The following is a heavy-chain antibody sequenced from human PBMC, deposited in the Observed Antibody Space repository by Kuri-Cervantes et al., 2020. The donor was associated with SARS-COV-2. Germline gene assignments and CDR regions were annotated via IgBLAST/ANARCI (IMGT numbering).Heavy chain of an antibody. V-gene: IGHV4-59*12. CDR3: ARATAMAPYYYYYYYMDV. Sequence: GSLRLSCTVSGGSISSYYWSWIRQPPGKGLEWIGYIYYSGSTNYNPSLKSQVTISVDTSKNQFSLKLSSVTAADTAVYYCARATAMAPYYYYYYYMDVWGKGTTVTVSS. CDR1: GGSISSYY. CDR2: IYYSGST. J-gene: IGHJ6*03. D-gene: IGHD5-18*01.